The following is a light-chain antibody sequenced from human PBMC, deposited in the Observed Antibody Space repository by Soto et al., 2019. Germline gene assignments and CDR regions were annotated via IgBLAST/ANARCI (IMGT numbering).Light chain of an antibody. CDR3: QQSYTTPFT. V-gene: IGKV1-39*01. CDR1: QGISSY. Sequence: DIQMTQSPSSLSASVGDRVTITCRASQGISSYLNWYQQKPGKAPKLLIYTASSLQSGVPSRFSGSGSGTDFTLTISSLQPEDFATYFCQQSYTTPFTFGPGIKVDI. J-gene: IGKJ3*01. CDR2: TAS.